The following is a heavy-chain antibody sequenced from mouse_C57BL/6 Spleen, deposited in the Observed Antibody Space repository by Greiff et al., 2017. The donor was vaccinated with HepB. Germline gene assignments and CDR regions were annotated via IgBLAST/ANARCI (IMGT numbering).Heavy chain of an antibody. CDR3: ANWDVDY. J-gene: IGHJ2*01. CDR1: GYTFTSYW. D-gene: IGHD4-1*01. Sequence: QVQLQQPGAELVKPGASVKLSCKASGYTFTSYWMQWVKQRPGQGLEWIGEIDPSDSYTNYNQKFKGKATLTVDTSSSTAYMQLSSLTSEDSAVYYCANWDVDYWGQGTTLTVSS. V-gene: IGHV1-50*01. CDR2: IDPSDSYT.